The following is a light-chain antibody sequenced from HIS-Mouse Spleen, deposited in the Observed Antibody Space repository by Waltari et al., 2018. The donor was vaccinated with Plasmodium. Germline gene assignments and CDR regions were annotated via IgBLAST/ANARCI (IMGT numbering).Light chain of an antibody. J-gene: IGKJ2*01. CDR2: GAS. CDR3: QQYNNWPPYT. CDR1: QRVSSN. Sequence: EIVMTQSTATLSVSPGERATLSCRASQRVSSNLAWYQQTPGQAPRLLIYGASTRATGIPARFSGSGSGTEFTLTISSMQSEDFAVYYCQQYNNWPPYTFGQGTKLEIK. V-gene: IGKV3-15*01.